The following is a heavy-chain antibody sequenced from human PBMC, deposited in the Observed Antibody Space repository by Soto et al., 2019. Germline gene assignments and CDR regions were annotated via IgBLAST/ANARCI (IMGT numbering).Heavy chain of an antibody. CDR2: ISGSGGST. CDR1: GFTFSSYA. J-gene: IGHJ4*02. V-gene: IGHV3-23*01. CDR3: APWYYDILTGYPGAY. D-gene: IGHD3-9*01. Sequence: PGGSLRLSCAASGFTFSSYAMSWVRQAPGKGLEWVSAISGSGGSTYHADSVKGRFTISRDNSKNTLYLQMNSLRAEDTAVYYCAPWYYDILTGYPGAYWGQGTLVTVSS.